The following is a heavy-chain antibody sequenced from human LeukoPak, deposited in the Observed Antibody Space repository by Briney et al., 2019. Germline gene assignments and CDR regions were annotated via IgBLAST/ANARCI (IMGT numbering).Heavy chain of an antibody. V-gene: IGHV1-18*01. CDR1: GGTFSSYA. J-gene: IGHJ6*03. CDR3: ARGSYSSSWFNRYYYYYMDV. D-gene: IGHD6-13*01. CDR2: ISAYNGNT. Sequence: ASVKVSCKASGGTFSSYAISWVRQAPGQGLEWMGWISAYNGNTNYAQKLQGRVTMTTDTSTSTAYMELRSLRSDDTAVYYCARGSYSSSWFNRYYYYYMDVWGKGTTVTISS.